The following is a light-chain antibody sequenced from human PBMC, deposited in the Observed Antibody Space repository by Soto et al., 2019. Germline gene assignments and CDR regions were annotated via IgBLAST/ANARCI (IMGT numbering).Light chain of an antibody. CDR3: YQHYAIPQT. J-gene: IGKJ1*01. V-gene: IGKV4-1*01. Sequence: DIVMTQSPDSLAVSLGERATINCKSSRRGLDSSHEKNYLPWYQQKPGQPPKLLTYWASTRASGVPDRFRGRGSGTDFTLTISILQAEDGAVYCSYQHYAIPQTFG. CDR1: RRGLDSSHEKNY. CDR2: WAS.